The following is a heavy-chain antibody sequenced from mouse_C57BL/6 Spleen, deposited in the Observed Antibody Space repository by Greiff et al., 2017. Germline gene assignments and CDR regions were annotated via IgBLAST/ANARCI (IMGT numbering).Heavy chain of an antibody. J-gene: IGHJ4*01. CDR1: GFTFSSYA. CDR3: TRGGDYDAMDY. Sequence: DVHLVESGEGLVKPGGSLKLSCAASGFTFSSYAMSWVRQTPEKRLEWVAYISSGGDYIYYADTVKGRFTISRDNARNTLYLQMSSLKSEDTAMYYCTRGGDYDAMDYWGQGTSVTVSS. CDR2: ISSGGDYI. V-gene: IGHV5-9-1*02.